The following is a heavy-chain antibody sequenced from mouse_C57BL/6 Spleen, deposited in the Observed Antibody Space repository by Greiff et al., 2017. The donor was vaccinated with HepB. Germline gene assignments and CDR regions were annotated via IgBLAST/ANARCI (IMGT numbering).Heavy chain of an antibody. J-gene: IGHJ4*01. CDR2: INPGSGGT. D-gene: IGHD2-3*01. CDR3: AREEGYDLYAMDY. CDR1: GYAFTNYL. V-gene: IGHV1-54*01. Sequence: QVQLQQSGAELVRPGTSVKVSCKASGYAFTNYLIEWVKQRPGQGLEWIGVINPGSGGTNYNEKFKGKATLTADKSSSTAYMQLSSLTSDDSAVYFCAREEGYDLYAMDYWGQGTSVTVSS.